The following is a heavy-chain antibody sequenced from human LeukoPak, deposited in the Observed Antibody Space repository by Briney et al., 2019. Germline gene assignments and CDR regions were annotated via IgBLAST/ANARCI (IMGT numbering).Heavy chain of an antibody. D-gene: IGHD1-14*01. CDR3: ARRKGDYGLDV. J-gene: IGHJ6*02. V-gene: IGHV1-3*01. Sequence: AASVKVSCKASGYTFTSYAMHWVRQAPGQRLEWMGWINAGNGNTKYSQKFQGRVTMTRDTSTSTVYMELSSLRSDDTAVYYCARRKGDYGLDVWGQGTTVTVSS. CDR2: INAGNGNT. CDR1: GYTFTSYA.